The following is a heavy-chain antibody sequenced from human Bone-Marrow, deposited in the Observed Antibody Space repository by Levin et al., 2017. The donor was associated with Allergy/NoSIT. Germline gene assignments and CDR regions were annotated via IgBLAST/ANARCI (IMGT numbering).Heavy chain of an antibody. V-gene: IGHV4-39*07. CDR3: ARDRLMDYQAGNIAGDK. D-gene: IGHD2-8*01. Sequence: SQTLSLTCSVSGGSVSSNRYYWSWVRQPPGKGLEWIGIIYPSGRGDYNPSLGSRVIMSVDPSTNLFSLSLTSVTAADTAFYYCARDRLMDYQAGNIAGDKWGQGTLVTVSS. CDR2: IYPSGRG. CDR1: GGSVSSNRYY. J-gene: IGHJ4*02.